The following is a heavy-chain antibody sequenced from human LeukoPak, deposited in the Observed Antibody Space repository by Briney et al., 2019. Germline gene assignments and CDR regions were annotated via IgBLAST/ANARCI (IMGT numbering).Heavy chain of an antibody. V-gene: IGHV3-7*03. CDR2: IKEDGSEK. J-gene: IGHJ4*02. CDR1: GFTFSTYW. CDR3: ARVIRAAPGKGYFDY. Sequence: GGSLRLSCAASGFTFSTYWMRWVRQAPGKGLEWVANIKEDGSEKYYGDSVKGRFTISRDNAKNSLYLQMNSLRAEDTAIYYCARVIRAAPGKGYFDYWGQGTLVTVSS. D-gene: IGHD6-13*01.